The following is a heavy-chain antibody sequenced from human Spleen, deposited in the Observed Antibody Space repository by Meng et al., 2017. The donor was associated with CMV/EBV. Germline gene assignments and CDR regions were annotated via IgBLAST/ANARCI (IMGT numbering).Heavy chain of an antibody. Sequence: SCKASGYTFTSYDINWVRQATGQGLEWMGWMNPNSGNTGYAQKFQCRVTITRNTSISTAYMELRSLRSEDTAVYYCARDPQQLSGFDYWGQGTLVTVSS. CDR1: GYTFTSYD. D-gene: IGHD6-13*01. CDR2: MNPNSGNT. V-gene: IGHV1-8*03. CDR3: ARDPQQLSGFDY. J-gene: IGHJ4*02.